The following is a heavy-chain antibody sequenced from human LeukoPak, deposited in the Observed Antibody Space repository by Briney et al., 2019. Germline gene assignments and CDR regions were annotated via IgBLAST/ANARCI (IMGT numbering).Heavy chain of an antibody. CDR2: VSENGDGT. J-gene: IGHJ4*02. D-gene: IGHD1-1*01. V-gene: IGHV3-23*01. CDR3: ARGWTTFHH. CDR1: GFIFSDYS. Sequence: PGGSLRLSCAASGFIFSDYSMNWVRQAPGKGLEWVASVSENGDGTMYPDSVKGRFTISRDNSRKTVLLQVNSLRVEDAATYYCARGWTTFHHWGQGALVTVSS.